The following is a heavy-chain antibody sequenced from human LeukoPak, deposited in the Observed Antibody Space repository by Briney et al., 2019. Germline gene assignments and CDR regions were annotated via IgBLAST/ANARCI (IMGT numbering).Heavy chain of an antibody. V-gene: IGHV3-33*01. D-gene: IGHD3-22*01. CDR1: GFTFSSYG. CDR3: ARDVVFYYFDSSGYFGAFDI. CDR2: IWYDGSNK. Sequence: PGGSLRLSCAASGFTFSSYGMHWVRQAPGKGLEWVAVIWYDGSNKYYADSVKGRFTISRDNSKNTLYLQMNNLRAEDTAVYYCARDVVFYYFDSSGYFGAFDIWGQGAMVTVSS. J-gene: IGHJ3*02.